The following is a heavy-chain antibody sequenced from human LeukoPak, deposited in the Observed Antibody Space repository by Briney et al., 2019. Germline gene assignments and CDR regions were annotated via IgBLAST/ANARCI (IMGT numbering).Heavy chain of an antibody. V-gene: IGHV3-23*01. D-gene: IGHD3-22*01. Sequence: GGSLRLSCAASGFPFSSHGMSWVRQAPGKGLEWVSGIIGGGGSTYYADSVKGRFTISGDNSRNTLFLQMNSLRAEDTAVYYCAKDRSHYDSSDYWGQGTLVTVSS. CDR2: IIGGGGST. J-gene: IGHJ4*02. CDR1: GFPFSSHG. CDR3: AKDRSHYDSSDY.